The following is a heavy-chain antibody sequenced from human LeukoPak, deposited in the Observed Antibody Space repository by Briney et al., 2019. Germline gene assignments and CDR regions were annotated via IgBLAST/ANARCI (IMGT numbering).Heavy chain of an antibody. V-gene: IGHV3-23*01. D-gene: IGHD6-19*01. J-gene: IGHJ4*02. CDR3: ARDGRLSGWSRYFDY. CDR2: ISGSGGST. CDR1: GFNFSSYA. Sequence: GGSLRLSRAASGFNFSSYAMSWVRQAPGRGLEWVSAISGSGGSTYYADSVKGRFTISRDNSKNTLYLQMNSLRAEDTAVYYCARDGRLSGWSRYFDYWGQGTLVTVSS.